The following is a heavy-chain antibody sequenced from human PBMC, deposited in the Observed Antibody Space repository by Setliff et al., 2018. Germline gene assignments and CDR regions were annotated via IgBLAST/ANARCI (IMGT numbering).Heavy chain of an antibody. CDR1: GGTFSSFA. J-gene: IGHJ3*02. V-gene: IGHV1-69*13. CDR3: ARDSRQWLEGGASGDMDI. Sequence: ASVKVSCKTSGGTFSSFAVSWVRQAPGQRPEWMGRLIPFFGTTIYAQRFQGRVTITADESTTTVFMELNSLRSEDTAIYYCARDSRQWLEGGASGDMDIWGQGTRVTVS. CDR2: LIPFFGTT. D-gene: IGHD6-19*01.